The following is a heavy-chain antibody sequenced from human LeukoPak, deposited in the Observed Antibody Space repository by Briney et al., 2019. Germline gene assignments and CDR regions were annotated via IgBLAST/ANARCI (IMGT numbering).Heavy chain of an antibody. J-gene: IGHJ5*02. CDR3: AIGPREYDYVWGSYGANGFDP. CDR1: GYTFTSYG. V-gene: IGHV1-18*01. Sequence: GASVKVSCKASGYTFTSYGISWVRQAPGQGLEWMGWISAYNGNTNYAQKLQGRVTMTTDTSTSTAYMELRSLRSDDTTVCYCAIGPREYDYVWGSYGANGFDPWGQGTLVTVSS. D-gene: IGHD3-16*01. CDR2: ISAYNGNT.